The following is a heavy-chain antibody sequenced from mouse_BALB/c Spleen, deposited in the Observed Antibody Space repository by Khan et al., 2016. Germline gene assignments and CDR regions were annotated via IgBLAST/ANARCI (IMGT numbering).Heavy chain of an antibody. J-gene: IGHJ3*01. D-gene: IGHD2-4*01. Sequence: VQLQESGAELVKPGASVKLSCKASGYTFTSYYMYWVKQRPGQGLEWIGEINPSNGDTNFNERFKSKATLTVVKSSSTTYMQFSSLTSEDSAVYYCTRAGYDYPFAYWGQGTLVTVSA. CDR1: GYTFTSYY. CDR2: INPSNGDT. CDR3: TRAGYDYPFAY. V-gene: IGHV1S81*02.